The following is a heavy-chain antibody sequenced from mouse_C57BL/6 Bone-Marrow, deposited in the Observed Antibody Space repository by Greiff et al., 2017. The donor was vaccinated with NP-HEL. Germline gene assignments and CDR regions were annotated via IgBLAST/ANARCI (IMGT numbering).Heavy chain of an antibody. CDR3: VREDSNYYYYAMDY. V-gene: IGHV10-1*01. CDR1: GFSFNTYA. J-gene: IGHJ4*01. D-gene: IGHD2-5*01. Sequence: EVQLVESGGGLVQPKGSLKLSCAASGFSFNTYAMNWVRQAPGKGLEWVARIRSKSNNYATYYADSVKDRFTISRDDSESMLYLQMNNLKTEDTAMYYCVREDSNYYYYAMDYWGQGTSVTVSS. CDR2: IRSKSNNYAT.